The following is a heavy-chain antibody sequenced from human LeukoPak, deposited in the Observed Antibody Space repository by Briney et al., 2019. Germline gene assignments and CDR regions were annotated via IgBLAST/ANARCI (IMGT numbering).Heavy chain of an antibody. D-gene: IGHD3-22*01. CDR1: GYTFTSYG. Sequence: GASVTVSCKASGYTFTSYGISWVRQAPGQGLEWMGWISAYNGNTNYAQKLQGRVTMTTDTSTSTAYMELRSLGSDDTAVYYCASGSLTYYYDSSGYTDFDYWGQGTLVTVSS. CDR3: ASGSLTYYYDSSGYTDFDY. J-gene: IGHJ4*02. V-gene: IGHV1-18*01. CDR2: ISAYNGNT.